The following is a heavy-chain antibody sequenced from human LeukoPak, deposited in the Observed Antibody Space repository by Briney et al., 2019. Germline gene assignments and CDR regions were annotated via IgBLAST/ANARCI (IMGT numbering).Heavy chain of an antibody. V-gene: IGHV4-34*01. D-gene: IGHD5-18*01. Sequence: SETLSLTCAVYGGSFSGYYWGWIRQSPGKGLEWIGNIYCSGSTYYNPSLKSRVTISVDTSKNQFSLKLSSVTAADTALYYCARSQSGYNYGYHFDSWGQGTLVTVSS. CDR3: ARSQSGYNYGYHFDS. J-gene: IGHJ4*02. CDR2: IYCSGST. CDR1: GGSFSGYY.